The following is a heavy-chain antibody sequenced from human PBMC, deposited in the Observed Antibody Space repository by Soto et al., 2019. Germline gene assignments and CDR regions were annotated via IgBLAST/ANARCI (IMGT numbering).Heavy chain of an antibody. D-gene: IGHD3-22*01. V-gene: IGHV4-59*01. CDR2: IYYSGST. CDR1: GGSISSYY. J-gene: IGHJ3*02. Sequence: SETLSLTCTVSGGSISSYYWSWIRQPPGKGLEWIGYIYYSGSTSYNPSLKSRVTISVDTSKNQFSLKLSSVTAADTAVYYCARTYDDSGPNSGGYGFDIWGQGTMVTVSS. CDR3: ARTYDDSGPNSGGYGFDI.